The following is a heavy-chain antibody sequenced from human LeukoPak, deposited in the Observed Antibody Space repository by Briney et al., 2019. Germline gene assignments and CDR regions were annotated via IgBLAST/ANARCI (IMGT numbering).Heavy chain of an antibody. J-gene: IGHJ3*01. CDR2: IYHTGHT. Sequence: SQTLSLTCAVSGASISSGDYSWNWMRQPLGKGLEWIGYIYHTGHTYYSPSLKSRVTISVDTSKNQFSLKLSSVTAADTAVYYCAGCSGGSPIDA. CDR1: GASISSGDYS. V-gene: IGHV4-30-2*01. CDR3: AGCSGGSPIDA. D-gene: IGHD2-15*01.